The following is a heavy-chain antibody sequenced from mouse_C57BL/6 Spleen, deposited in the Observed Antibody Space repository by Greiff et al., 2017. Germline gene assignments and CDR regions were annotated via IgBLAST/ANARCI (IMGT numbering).Heavy chain of an antibody. J-gene: IGHJ3*01. CDR3: ARVYYGSSRGVFAY. V-gene: IGHV1-26*01. Sequence: EVQLQQSGPELVKPGASVKISCKASGYTFTDYYMNWVKQSHGKSLEWIGDINPNNGGTSYNQKFKGKATLTVDKSSSTAYMELRSLTSEDSAVYYCARVYYGSSRGVFAYWGQGALVTVSA. D-gene: IGHD1-1*01. CDR2: INPNNGGT. CDR1: GYTFTDYY.